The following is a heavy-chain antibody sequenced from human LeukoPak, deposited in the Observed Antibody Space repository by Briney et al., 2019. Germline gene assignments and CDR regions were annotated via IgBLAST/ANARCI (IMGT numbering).Heavy chain of an antibody. CDR1: GFTFSSYS. CDR2: ISSSSSYI. V-gene: IGHV3-21*01. D-gene: IGHD1-14*01. J-gene: IGHJ3*01. Sequence: GGSLRLSCAASGFTFSSYSMNWVRQAPGKGLEWVSFISSSSSYIYYADSVKGRFTTSRDNAKNTLYLQMNSLRAEDTAVYYCARDRLPGPWGQGTMVTVSS. CDR3: ARDRLPGP.